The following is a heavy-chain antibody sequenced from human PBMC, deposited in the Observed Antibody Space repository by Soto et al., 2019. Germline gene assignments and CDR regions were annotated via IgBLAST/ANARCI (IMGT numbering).Heavy chain of an antibody. J-gene: IGHJ3*02. Sequence: QLQLQESGSGLVTPSQTLSLTCAVSGGSISSGGYSWNWIRQPPGKGLEWIGNIYHSGSTYYNASLKXRXPXPXXRSKNQFSLKLSSVTAAHTAVYYCGRGDYANAFDIWGQGTMVTVSS. CDR1: GGSISSGGYS. D-gene: IGHD4-17*01. CDR3: GRGDYANAFDI. V-gene: IGHV4-30-2*01. CDR2: IYHSGST.